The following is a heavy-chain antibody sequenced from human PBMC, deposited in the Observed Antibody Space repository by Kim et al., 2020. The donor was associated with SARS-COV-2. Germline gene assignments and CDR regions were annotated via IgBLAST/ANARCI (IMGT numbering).Heavy chain of an antibody. CDR3: ARGILEDTSGLFRFNT. CDR2: ITSDGSRK. J-gene: IGHJ5*02. CDR1: GFTFSRHW. Sequence: GGSLRLSCAASGFTFSRHWMHWVRQAPGKGLVWVARITSDGSRKMYVDSVEGRFTVSRDNAKNTLYLQMNSLRVDDTGVYYCARGILEDTSGLFRFNTWGQGTLVTVSS. V-gene: IGHV3-74*03. D-gene: IGHD5-12*01.